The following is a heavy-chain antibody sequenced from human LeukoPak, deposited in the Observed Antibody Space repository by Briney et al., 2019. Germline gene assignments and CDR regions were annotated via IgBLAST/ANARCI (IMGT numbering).Heavy chain of an antibody. D-gene: IGHD2-21*02. CDR1: GGSISSSSYY. V-gene: IGHV4-39*07. Sequence: SETLSLTCTVSGGSISSSSYYWGWIRQPPGKGLEWIGEIYHSGSTNYNPSLKSRVTISVDKSKNQFSLKLSSVTAADTAVYYCARRCGGDCYGVAYFDYWGQGTLVTVSS. CDR2: IYHSGST. CDR3: ARRCGGDCYGVAYFDY. J-gene: IGHJ4*02.